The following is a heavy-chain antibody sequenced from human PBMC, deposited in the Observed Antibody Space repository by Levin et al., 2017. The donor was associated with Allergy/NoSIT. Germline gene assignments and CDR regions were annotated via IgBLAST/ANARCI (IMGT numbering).Heavy chain of an antibody. J-gene: IGHJ4*02. CDR2: ISYDGSNK. D-gene: IGHD6-13*01. CDR1: GFTFSSYA. V-gene: IGHV3-30*04. Sequence: GGSLRLSCAASGFTFSSYAMHWVRQAPGKGLEWVAVISYDGSNKYYADSVKGRFTISRDNSKNTLYLQMNSLRAEDTAVYYCAREARLSSSWTGYFDYWGQGTLVTVSS. CDR3: AREARLSSSWTGYFDY.